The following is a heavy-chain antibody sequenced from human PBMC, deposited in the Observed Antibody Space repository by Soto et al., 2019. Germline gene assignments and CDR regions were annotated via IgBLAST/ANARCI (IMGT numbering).Heavy chain of an antibody. V-gene: IGHV3-53*01. J-gene: IGHJ6*02. CDR2: IYSGGST. D-gene: IGHD1-26*01. CDR3: ARGGSEPDYGMDV. Sequence: GGSLRLSCAASGFTVSSNYMSWVRQAPGKGLEWVSVIYSGGSTYYADSVKGRFTISRDNSKNTLYLQMNSLRAEDTAVYYCARGGSEPDYGMDVWGQGTTVTVS. CDR1: GFTVSSNY.